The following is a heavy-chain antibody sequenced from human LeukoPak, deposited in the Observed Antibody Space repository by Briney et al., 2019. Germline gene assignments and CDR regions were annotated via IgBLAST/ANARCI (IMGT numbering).Heavy chain of an antibody. V-gene: IGHV3-23*01. J-gene: IGHJ6*02. D-gene: IGHD2-2*02. CDR1: GLAFSSYA. Sequence: GGSLRLSCAASGLAFSSYAMSWVRQAPGKGLEWVSALSGSGGNTYYADSVKGRFTISRDNSKNTLYLQMNSLRAEDTAVYYCAKGSIRYYYYYGMDVWGQGTTVTVSS. CDR3: AKGSIRYYYYYGMDV. CDR2: LSGSGGNT.